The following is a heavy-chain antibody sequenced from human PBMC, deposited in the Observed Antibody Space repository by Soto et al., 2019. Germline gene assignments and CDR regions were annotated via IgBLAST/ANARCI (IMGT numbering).Heavy chain of an antibody. V-gene: IGHV4-39*01. Sequence: PAYTLSLTCTVGVRSISSGIYYWDWIRQPPGKGLEWIGSFYYSGSTYYSPSLKSRVTISVDMSKNQFSLKLSSVTATDTAVYYCARQPTKVTTVGAFDLWGQGTMVTVSS. D-gene: IGHD4-17*01. CDR3: ARQPTKVTTVGAFDL. CDR1: VRSISSGIYY. J-gene: IGHJ3*01. CDR2: FYYSGST.